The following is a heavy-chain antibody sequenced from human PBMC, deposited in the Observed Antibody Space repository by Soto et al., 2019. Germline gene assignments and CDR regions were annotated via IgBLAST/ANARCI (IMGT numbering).Heavy chain of an antibody. D-gene: IGHD4-17*01. CDR1: YGSISNGNYY. Sequence: SLTLSLTCTVSYGSISNGNYYLRCIRPPPGKGLEWIGFISYSGTTHYSASLRSRVSISVDTSKNQFSLKLSSVTAADTAVYYCAKAPRSVTTYNWFDPWGQGTLVTVSS. CDR3: AKAPRSVTTYNWFDP. J-gene: IGHJ5*02. CDR2: ISYSGTT. V-gene: IGHV4-30-4*01.